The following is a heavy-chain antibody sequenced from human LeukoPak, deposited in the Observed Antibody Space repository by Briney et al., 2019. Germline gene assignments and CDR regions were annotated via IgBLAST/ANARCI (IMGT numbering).Heavy chain of an antibody. Sequence: GRTLRLLCAASGLTFRTYAMHWVPQAPGKGLEWGAVISHDGSDKYYAGSVKRRFTISRDNSKNTLYLQMNSLRAEDTAVYFCAKDHGSGYDFGYYWGQGALFTVSS. J-gene: IGHJ4*02. V-gene: IGHV3-30*18. D-gene: IGHD5-12*01. CDR1: GLTFRTYA. CDR2: ISHDGSDK. CDR3: AKDHGSGYDFGYY.